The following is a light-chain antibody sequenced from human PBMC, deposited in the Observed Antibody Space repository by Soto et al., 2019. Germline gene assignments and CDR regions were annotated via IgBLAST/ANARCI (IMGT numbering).Light chain of an antibody. CDR1: QSVSRN. J-gene: IGKJ5*01. CDR2: GAS. Sequence: EIVMTQSPATLSVSPGERATLSCRASQSVSRNLAWYQQRPGQAPRLLISGASTRATGIAARFSGSGSGREFTLTISSLQSEDSALYDCQQDSNGPTFGQGTRREMK. CDR3: QQDSNGPT. V-gene: IGKV3-15*01.